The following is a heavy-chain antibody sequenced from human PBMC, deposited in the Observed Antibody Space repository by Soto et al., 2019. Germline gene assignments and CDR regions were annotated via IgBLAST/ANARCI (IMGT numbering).Heavy chain of an antibody. CDR2: ISSSSSYI. CDR1: GFCLSSHS. CDR3: ARYGDYVWGSLYSVFNI. V-gene: IGHV3-21*01. J-gene: IGHJ3*02. D-gene: IGHD3-16*01. Sequence: GSLSLSCAACGFCLSSHSLDWVRQAPGKVLEWVSSISSSSSYIYYADSVKGRFTISRDNAKNSLYLQIHRLRAEDTAVYYCARYGDYVWGSLYSVFNIWGQGTMVSVS.